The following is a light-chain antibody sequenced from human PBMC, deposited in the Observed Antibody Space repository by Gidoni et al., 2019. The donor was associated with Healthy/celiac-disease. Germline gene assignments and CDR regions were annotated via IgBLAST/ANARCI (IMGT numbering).Light chain of an antibody. J-gene: IGKJ1*01. V-gene: IGKV3-20*01. CDR3: QQYGSSPDVT. CDR2: GAS. Sequence: IVLTQSPGTLSLSPGERATLSCRASQSVSSSYLAWYQQKPGQAPRLLIYGASSRATGIPDRFSGSGSGTDFTLTISRLEPEDFAVYYCQQYGSSPDVTFXQXTKVEIK. CDR1: QSVSSSY.